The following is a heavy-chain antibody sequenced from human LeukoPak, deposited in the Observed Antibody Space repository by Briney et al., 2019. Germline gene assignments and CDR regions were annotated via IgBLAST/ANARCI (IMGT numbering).Heavy chain of an antibody. CDR3: ARSVDYYDSSGYYFRGGAFDI. J-gene: IGHJ3*02. V-gene: IGHV5-51*01. CDR2: IYPGDSDT. Sequence: GESLKISCKGSEYIFTNFWIGWVRQMPGKGLEWMGIIYPGDSDTRYSPSFQGQVTISADKSISTAYLQWSSLKASDTAMYYCARSVDYYDSSGYYFRGGAFDIWGQGTMVTVSS. D-gene: IGHD3-22*01. CDR1: EYIFTNFW.